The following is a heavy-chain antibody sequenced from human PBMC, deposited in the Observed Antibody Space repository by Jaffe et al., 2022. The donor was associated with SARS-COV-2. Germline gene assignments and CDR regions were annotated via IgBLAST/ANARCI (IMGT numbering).Heavy chain of an antibody. J-gene: IGHJ6*03. CDR1: GYTFTSYW. CDR2: IYPGDSDT. CDR3: ARQVRAAAGSVYYYYYNMDV. Sequence: EVQLVQSGAEVKKPGESLRISCKGSGYTFTSYWIGWVRQMPGKGLEWMGIIYPGDSDTTYSPSFQGQVTISADKSISTAYLQWSSLKASDTAIYYCARQVRAAAGSVYYYYYNMDVWGKGTSVTVS. D-gene: IGHD6-13*01. V-gene: IGHV5-51*01.